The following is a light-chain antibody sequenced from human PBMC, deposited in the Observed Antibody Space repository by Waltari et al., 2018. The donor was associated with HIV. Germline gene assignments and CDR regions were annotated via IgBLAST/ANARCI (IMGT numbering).Light chain of an antibody. V-gene: IGKV3-20*01. CDR3: QQYGTSPPYT. CDR2: CTA. Sequence: EVVLTQSPGTLSLSPGERATLSCRASQSGRSRHLAWYQQKPGQAPRLLIFCTAYRATVIPDRFSGSGYGTDFTLTISRLEPGDFAVYFCQQYGTSPPYTFGQGTKLEIK. CDR1: QSGRSRH. J-gene: IGKJ2*01.